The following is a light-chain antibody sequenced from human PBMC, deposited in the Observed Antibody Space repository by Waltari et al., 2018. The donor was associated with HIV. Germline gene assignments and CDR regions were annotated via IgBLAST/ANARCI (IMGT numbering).Light chain of an antibody. CDR2: DNT. Sequence: QSVLTQPPSVSGAPGQRVSISCTGSRSNLGAGFDVHWYQQVPGTAPTLLIYDNTNRPSGVPARFSGSKSGASASLAITGLQAEDEAYYYCQSYDRGDSGSAVFGGGTKLTVL. V-gene: IGLV1-40*01. J-gene: IGLJ2*01. CDR1: RSNLGAGFD. CDR3: QSYDRGDSGSAV.